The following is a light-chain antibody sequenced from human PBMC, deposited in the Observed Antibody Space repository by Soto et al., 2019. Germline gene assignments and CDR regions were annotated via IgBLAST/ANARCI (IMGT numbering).Light chain of an antibody. J-gene: IGLJ2*01. CDR3: SSLTSNTTLV. V-gene: IGLV2-18*02. Sequence: HSALTQPPSVSGSPGQSVTISCAGTSSDVGSYNRVSWYQQPPGTAPKLMIYEVSNRPSGVPDRFSGSKSGNTASLTIAGLQSEDEDYYYCSSLTSNTTLVLGGGTKLTVL. CDR1: SSDVGSYNR. CDR2: EVS.